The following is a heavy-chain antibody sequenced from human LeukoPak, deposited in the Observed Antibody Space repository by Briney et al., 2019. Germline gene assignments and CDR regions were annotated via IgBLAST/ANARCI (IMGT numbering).Heavy chain of an antibody. CDR3: AKSHPPTVTTEEGEYLQH. V-gene: IGHV3-30*18. Sequence: VRSLRLSCAASGFTFSSFGMHWVRQGPGQGLECVAVISFDGSNQYYADSEKGRFTIYRDNFKNTVYLQMNGLRAEETAVYYCAKSHPPTVTTEEGEYLQHWGQGTLVTVSS. J-gene: IGHJ1*01. CDR1: GFTFSSFG. CDR2: ISFDGSNQ. D-gene: IGHD4-17*01.